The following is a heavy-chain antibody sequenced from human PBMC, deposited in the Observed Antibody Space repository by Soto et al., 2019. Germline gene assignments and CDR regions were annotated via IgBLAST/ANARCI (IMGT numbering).Heavy chain of an antibody. J-gene: IGHJ3*02. V-gene: IGHV3-23*01. CDR3: AKSCENGPWCAFDI. CDR2: ISGSGANT. D-gene: IGHD2-15*01. CDR1: GFXFSSYA. Sequence: GGSLRLSCAASGFXFSSYAMSWVRQAPGKGLEWVSAISGSGANTYYADSVKGRFTISRDNSKNTLFLQMNSLRAEDTAVYYCAKSCENGPWCAFDIWGQGTMVTVSS.